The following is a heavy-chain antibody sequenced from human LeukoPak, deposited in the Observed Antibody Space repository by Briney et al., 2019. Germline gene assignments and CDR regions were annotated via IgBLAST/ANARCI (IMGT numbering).Heavy chain of an antibody. J-gene: IGHJ4*02. V-gene: IGHV3-33*01. CDR1: GFIFSSYG. Sequence: GRSLRLSCAASGFIFSSYGMHCVRQAPGKGLEWVAVIWYDGSNKYYADSVKGRFTISRDNSKNTLYLQMNSLRGEDTAVYYCARGSYTSSWYGVFDYWGQGTLVTVSS. CDR3: ARGSYTSSWYGVFDY. D-gene: IGHD6-13*01. CDR2: IWYDGSNK.